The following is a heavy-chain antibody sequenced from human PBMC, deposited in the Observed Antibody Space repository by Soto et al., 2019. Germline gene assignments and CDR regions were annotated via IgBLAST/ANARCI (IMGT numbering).Heavy chain of an antibody. CDR2: ISSSSSTI. V-gene: IGHV3-48*02. CDR1: GFTFSSYS. Sequence: GGSLRLSCAASGFTFSSYSMNWVRQAPGKGLEWVSYISSSSSTIYYADSVKGRFTISRDNAKNSLYLQMNSLRDGDTAVYYCAKGAVGIAVAGTEDYYYGMDVWGQGTTVTVSS. D-gene: IGHD6-19*01. J-gene: IGHJ6*02. CDR3: AKGAVGIAVAGTEDYYYGMDV.